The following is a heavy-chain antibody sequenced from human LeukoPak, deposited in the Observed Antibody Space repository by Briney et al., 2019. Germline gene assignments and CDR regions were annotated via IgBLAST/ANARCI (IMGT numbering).Heavy chain of an antibody. V-gene: IGHV4-4*07. Sequence: PSETLSLTCTVSGGSISSYYWSWIRQPAGKGLEWIGRIYTSGSTNYNPSLKSRVTMSVDTSKNQFSLKLSSVTAADTAVYYCARDGYPYNWNDVGFDYWCQGTLVTVSS. J-gene: IGHJ4*02. CDR3: ARDGYPYNWNDVGFDY. D-gene: IGHD1-1*01. CDR2: IYTSGST. CDR1: GGSISSYY.